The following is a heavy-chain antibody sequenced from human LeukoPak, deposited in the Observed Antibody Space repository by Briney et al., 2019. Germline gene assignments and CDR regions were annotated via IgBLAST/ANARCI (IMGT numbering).Heavy chain of an antibody. CDR3: ARDGYNSRRFDY. Sequence: SETLSLTCTVSSGSISSSTYYWSWIRQPPGKGLEWIGYIYYSGSTNYNPSLKSRVTISVDTPKNQFSLKLSSVTAADTAVYYCARDGYNSRRFDYWGQGTLVTVSS. CDR2: IYYSGST. CDR1: SGSISSSTYY. J-gene: IGHJ4*02. V-gene: IGHV4-61*01. D-gene: IGHD5-24*01.